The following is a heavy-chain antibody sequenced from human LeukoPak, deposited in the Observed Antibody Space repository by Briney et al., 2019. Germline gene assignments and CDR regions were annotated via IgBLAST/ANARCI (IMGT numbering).Heavy chain of an antibody. CDR3: AREASHSAGSREFDC. CDR1: GFTFSSYA. V-gene: IGHV3-23*01. Sequence: GGSLRLSCAASGFTFSSYAMSWVRQAPGKGLEWVSAISGSGGSTHYADSVKGRFTISRDNSNNTLYLQMNSLRSDDTAVYYCAREASHSAGSREFDCWGQGTLVTVSS. D-gene: IGHD6-19*01. J-gene: IGHJ4*02. CDR2: ISGSGGST.